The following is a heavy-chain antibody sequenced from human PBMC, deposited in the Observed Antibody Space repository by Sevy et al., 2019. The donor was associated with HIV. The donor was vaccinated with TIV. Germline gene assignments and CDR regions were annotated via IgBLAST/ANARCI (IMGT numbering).Heavy chain of an antibody. CDR3: ARVSSIYYDRGYYYAMDV. J-gene: IGHJ6*02. Sequence: GGSLRLSCAASGFTFSSYSMNWVRQAPGKGLEWVSYISSSSSTIYYADSVEGRFTISRDNAKNSLYLQMNSLRAEDSAVYFCARVSSIYYDRGYYYAMDVWGQGTTVTVSS. D-gene: IGHD3-22*01. CDR1: GFTFSSYS. V-gene: IGHV3-48*01. CDR2: ISSSSSTI.